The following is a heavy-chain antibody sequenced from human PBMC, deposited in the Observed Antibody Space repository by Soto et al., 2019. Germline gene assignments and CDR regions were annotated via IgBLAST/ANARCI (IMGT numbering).Heavy chain of an antibody. V-gene: IGHV3-30*18. J-gene: IGHJ4*02. CDR1: GFTFSDYG. CDR3: AKEMYPRTVLDSSSPWGDY. CDR2: MSYAGTYK. Sequence: QVQLVGSGGGVVLPGRSLRLSCAVSGFTFSDYGMHWVRQAPGKGLEWVAVMSYAGTYKYYADSVKGRFTISRDLSGNTLFLQMNSLRLEDTAVYFCAKEMYPRTVLDSSSPWGDYWGQGTLVTVSS. D-gene: IGHD6-6*01.